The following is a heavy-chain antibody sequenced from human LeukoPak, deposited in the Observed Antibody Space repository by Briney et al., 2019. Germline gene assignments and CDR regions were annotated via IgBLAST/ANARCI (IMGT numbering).Heavy chain of an antibody. J-gene: IGHJ4*02. CDR2: ISGSGGST. CDR3: AKVGRPYYYDSRFGGLDY. Sequence: GALRLSCAASGFTFSSYAMSWVRQAPGKGLEWVSAISGSGGSTYYADSVKGRFTISRDNSKNTLYLQMNSLRAEDTAVYYCAKVGRPYYYDSRFGGLDYWGQGTLVTVSS. V-gene: IGHV3-23*01. D-gene: IGHD3-22*01. CDR1: GFTFSSYA.